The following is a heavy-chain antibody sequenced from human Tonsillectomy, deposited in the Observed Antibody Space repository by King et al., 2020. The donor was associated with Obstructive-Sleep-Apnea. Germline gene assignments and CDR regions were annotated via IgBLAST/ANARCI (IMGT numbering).Heavy chain of an antibody. D-gene: IGHD3-22*01. Sequence: VQLVESGPRLVKPSETLSLICTVSGGSISRYYWSWIRQPPGKGLEWIGFFYYCGSTNYNPSLKSRVTISVDTSKNQFSLKLSSVTAADTAVYYCARGRDLYYDSSGIDYWGQGTLVTVSS. V-gene: IGHV4-59*01. CDR1: GGSISRYY. CDR3: ARGRDLYYDSSGIDY. J-gene: IGHJ4*02. CDR2: FYYCGST.